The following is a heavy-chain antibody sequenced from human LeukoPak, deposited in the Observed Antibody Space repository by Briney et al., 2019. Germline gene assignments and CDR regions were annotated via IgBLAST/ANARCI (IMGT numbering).Heavy chain of an antibody. D-gene: IGHD2-15*01. J-gene: IGHJ6*02. CDR1: GGSISSGDYY. V-gene: IGHV4-30-4*01. Sequence: SQTLFLTCTVSGGSISSGDYYWSWIRQPPGKGLEWIGYIYYSGSTYYNPSLKSRVTISVDTSKNQFSLKLSSVTAADTAVYYCARYWDYYYGMDVWGQGTTVTVSS. CDR3: ARYWDYYYGMDV. CDR2: IYYSGST.